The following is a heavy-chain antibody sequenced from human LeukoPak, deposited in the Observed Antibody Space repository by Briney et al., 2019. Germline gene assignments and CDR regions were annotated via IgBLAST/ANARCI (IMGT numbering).Heavy chain of an antibody. D-gene: IGHD2/OR15-2a*01. Sequence: GGSLRFSCAASGFTFSDYYMNWVRQAPGKGLEWVSFIGSSSIYKYYADSVKGRFIISRDNAKNSLYLQMNSLRAEDTGVYYCAREFSGFDYWGRGTAVTVSS. CDR1: GFTFSDYY. CDR2: IGSSSIYK. J-gene: IGHJ4*02. V-gene: IGHV3-21*01. CDR3: AREFSGFDY.